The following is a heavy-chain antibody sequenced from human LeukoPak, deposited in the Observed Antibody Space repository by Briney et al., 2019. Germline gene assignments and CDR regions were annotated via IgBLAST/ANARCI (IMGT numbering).Heavy chain of an antibody. D-gene: IGHD2-2*01. CDR1: GASISSYY. CDR2: ISYSGST. Sequence: SETLSLTCTVSGASISSYYWSWIRQPPGKGLEWIGYISYSGSTNYNPSLKSRVTISVDTSKNQFSLKLSSVTAADTAVYYCARQGVVAHGDWFDPWGQGTLVTVSS. V-gene: IGHV4-59*08. J-gene: IGHJ5*02. CDR3: ARQGVVAHGDWFDP.